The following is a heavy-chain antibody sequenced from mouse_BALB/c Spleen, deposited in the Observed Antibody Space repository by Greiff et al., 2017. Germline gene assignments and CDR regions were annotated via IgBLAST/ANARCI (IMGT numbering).Heavy chain of an antibody. J-gene: IGHJ3*01. CDR1: GYSITSGYY. CDR3: AREAYDYDSWFAY. D-gene: IGHD2-4*01. Sequence: ESGPGLVKPSQSLSLTCSVTGYSITSGYYWNWIRQFPGNKLEWMGYISYDGSNNYNPSLKNRISITRDTSKNQFFLKLNSVTTEDTATYYCAREAYDYDSWFAYWGQGTLVTVSA. CDR2: ISYDGSN. V-gene: IGHV3-6*02.